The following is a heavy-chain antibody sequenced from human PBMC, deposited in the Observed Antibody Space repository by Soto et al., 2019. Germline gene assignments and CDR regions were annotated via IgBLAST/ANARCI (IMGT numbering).Heavy chain of an antibody. D-gene: IGHD2-15*01. Sequence: GASVKVSCKASGGTFSSYTISWVRQAPGQGLEWMGRIIPILGIANYAQKFQGRVTMTRNTSISTAYMELSSLRSEDTAVYYCARLYCSGGSCYYYYYYMEVWGKGTTVTVSS. CDR1: GGTFSSYT. J-gene: IGHJ6*03. CDR2: IIPILGIA. V-gene: IGHV1-69*02. CDR3: ARLYCSGGSCYYYYYYMEV.